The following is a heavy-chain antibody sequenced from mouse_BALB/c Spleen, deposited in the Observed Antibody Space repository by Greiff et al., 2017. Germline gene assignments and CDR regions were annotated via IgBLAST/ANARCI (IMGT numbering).Heavy chain of an antibody. CDR3: VTPTITLYAMDY. Sequence: EVHLVESGGGLVQPKGSLKLSCAASGFTFNTYAMNWVRQAPGKGLEWVARIRSKSNNYATFYADSVKDRFTISRDDSQSMLSLQMNNLKTEDTAMYYCVTPTITLYAMDYWGQGTSVTVSS. D-gene: IGHD2-10*01. V-gene: IGHV10-1*02. J-gene: IGHJ4*01. CDR2: IRSKSNNYAT. CDR1: GFTFNTYA.